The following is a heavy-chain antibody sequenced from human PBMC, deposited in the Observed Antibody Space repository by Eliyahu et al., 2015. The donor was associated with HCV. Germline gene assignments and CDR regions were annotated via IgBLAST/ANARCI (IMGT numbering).Heavy chain of an antibody. CDR2: IYWDDDK. D-gene: IGHD6-19*01. V-gene: IGHV2-5*02. J-gene: IGHJ3*02. CDR1: GFSLSTSGVG. CDR3: AHITVAVAGPHDAFDI. Sequence: QITLKESGPTLVKPTQTLTLTCTFSGFSLSTSGVGVGWIRQPPEKALEWLALIYWDDDKRYSPSLKSRLTITKDTSKNQVVLTMTNMDPVDTATYYCAHITVAVAGPHDAFDIWGQGTMVTVSS.